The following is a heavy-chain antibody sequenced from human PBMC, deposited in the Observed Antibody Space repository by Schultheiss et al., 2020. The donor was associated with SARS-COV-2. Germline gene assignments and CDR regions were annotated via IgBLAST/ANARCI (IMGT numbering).Heavy chain of an antibody. Sequence: SQTLSLTCAVSGYSISSGYYWGWIRQPPGKGLEWIGSIYHSGSTYYNPSLKSRVTISVDTSKNQFSLKLSSVTAADTAVYYCARDRPVDTAMAAYYYYGMDVWGQGTTVTVSS. J-gene: IGHJ6*02. CDR2: IYHSGST. CDR3: ARDRPVDTAMAAYYYYGMDV. D-gene: IGHD5-18*01. CDR1: GYSISSGYY. V-gene: IGHV4-38-2*02.